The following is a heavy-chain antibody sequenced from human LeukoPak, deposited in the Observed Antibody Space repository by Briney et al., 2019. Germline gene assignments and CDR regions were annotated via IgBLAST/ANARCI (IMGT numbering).Heavy chain of an antibody. CDR1: GFTFSSYS. D-gene: IGHD2-2*03. V-gene: IGHV3-48*02. J-gene: IGHJ4*02. CDR2: ISTSSATI. CDR3: ASGSGH. Sequence: PGGSLRLSCAASGFTFSSYSMDWVREAPGKGLEWISYISTSSATIYYADSVKGRFTISRDNAKNSLYLQMNSLRDEDTAVFYCASGSGHWGQGTLVTVSS.